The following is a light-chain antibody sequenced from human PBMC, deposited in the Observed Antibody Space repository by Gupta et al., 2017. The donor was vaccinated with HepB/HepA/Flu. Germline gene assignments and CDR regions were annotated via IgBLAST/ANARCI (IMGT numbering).Light chain of an antibody. J-gene: IGLJ2*01. CDR3: NARDSSGNNLVGV. CDR1: SLRSYY. V-gene: IGLV3-19*01. Sequence: SSELTQDPAVSVALGQTVRITCQGDSLRSYYASCYQQKPGQAPALVIYGKNNRPSGIPDRFSGASSGKTASFNSNGAQAEEEADYYCNARDSSGNNLVGVFGGGTKLTVL. CDR2: GKN.